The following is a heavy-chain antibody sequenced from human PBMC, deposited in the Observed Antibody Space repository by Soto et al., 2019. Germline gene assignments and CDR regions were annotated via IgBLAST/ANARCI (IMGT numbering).Heavy chain of an antibody. D-gene: IGHD3-22*01. CDR3: ARVSYDSSGYFDY. CDR1: GFTFSSYS. J-gene: IGHJ4*02. CDR2: ISSSSSYI. V-gene: IGHV3-21*01. Sequence: LRLSCAASGFTFSSYSMNWVRQAPGKGLEWVSSISSSSSYIYYADSVKGRFTISRDNAKNSLYLQMNSLRAEDTAAYYCARVSYDSSGYFDYWGQGTLVTVSS.